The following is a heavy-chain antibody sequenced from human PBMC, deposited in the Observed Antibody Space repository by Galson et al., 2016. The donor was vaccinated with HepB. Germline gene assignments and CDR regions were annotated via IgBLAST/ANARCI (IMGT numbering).Heavy chain of an antibody. Sequence: SLRLSCAASGFTFSTYTMNWVRQAPGKGLEWVSYISSTSTYIDYADSVKGRFTISRENAKNSLYLQMNSLKTEDTAVYYCRYGMDVWGQGTTVTVSS. V-gene: IGHV3-21*03. CDR2: ISSTSTYI. J-gene: IGHJ6*02. CDR3: RYGMDV. CDR1: GFTFSTYT.